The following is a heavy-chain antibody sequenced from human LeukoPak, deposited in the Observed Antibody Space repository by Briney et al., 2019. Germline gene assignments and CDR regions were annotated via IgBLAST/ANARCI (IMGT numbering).Heavy chain of an antibody. V-gene: IGHV1-2*02. CDR1: VYTFTGYY. Sequence: ASVKVSCKASVYTFTGYYMQRVRHAPGHGLGGVGGFNPNTDGTNHAQQFQGRVTITRDTSISTAYMELSRLRSDDTAVYYCARSTVLYYYMDVWGKGTTVTVSS. J-gene: IGHJ6*03. CDR2: FNPNTDGT. CDR3: ARSTVLYYYMDV. D-gene: IGHD4-17*01.